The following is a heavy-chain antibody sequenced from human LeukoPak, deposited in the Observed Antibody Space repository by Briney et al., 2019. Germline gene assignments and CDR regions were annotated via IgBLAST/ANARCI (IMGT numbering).Heavy chain of an antibody. J-gene: IGHJ3*02. D-gene: IGHD3-9*01. V-gene: IGHV3-20*04. CDR2: INWNGGST. Sequence: GGSLRLSCAASGFTFDDYGMSWVRQAPGKGLEWVSGINWNGGSTGYADSVKGRFTISRDNAKNSLYLQMNSLRAEDTALYYRARDKSVLRYFDWLHDAFDIWAQGTMVTVSS. CDR3: ARDKSVLRYFDWLHDAFDI. CDR1: GFTFDDYG.